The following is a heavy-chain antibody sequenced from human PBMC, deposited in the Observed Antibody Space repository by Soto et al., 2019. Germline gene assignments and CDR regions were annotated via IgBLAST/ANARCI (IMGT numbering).Heavy chain of an antibody. D-gene: IGHD2-2*01. J-gene: IGHJ3*02. CDR3: ARFCFSTTCPGYTFQI. CDR1: GGTTNSGGYY. Sequence: PSETLSLTCAVSGGTTNSGGYYWSWIRQHPGEGLEWIGHIYYTGSTSYNPSLKSRVIISIDTSKNQFSLKLSSATAADTALYYCARFCFSTTCPGYTFQIWGQGTMVTVSS. CDR2: IYYTGST. V-gene: IGHV4-31*11.